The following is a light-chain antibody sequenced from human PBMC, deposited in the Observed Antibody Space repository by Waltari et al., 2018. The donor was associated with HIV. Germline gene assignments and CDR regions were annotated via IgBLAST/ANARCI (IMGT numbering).Light chain of an antibody. Sequence: QSALTQPPSASGSPGQSVTISCPGTSSDVGGHKYVSWYQQHPGKAPKLIIYEVSKRPSGVPDRFSGSKSGNTASLTVSGLQADDEADFYCSSYAGSTVIFGGGTKLTVL. J-gene: IGLJ2*01. CDR3: SSYAGSTVI. CDR2: EVS. V-gene: IGLV2-8*01. CDR1: SSDVGGHKY.